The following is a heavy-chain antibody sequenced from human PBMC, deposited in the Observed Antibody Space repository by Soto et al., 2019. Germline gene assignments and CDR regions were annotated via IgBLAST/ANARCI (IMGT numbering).Heavy chain of an antibody. CDR1: GGTFSSYT. J-gene: IGHJ5*02. CDR2: IIPILGIA. Sequence: QVQLVQSGAEVKKPGSSVKVSCKASGGTFSSYTISWVRQAPGQGLEWMGRIIPILGIANYAQKFQGRVTSTADKSTSTAEMELSSLRSEDTAVYYCARTEHYDFWSGYYAWGQGTLVTVSS. CDR3: ARTEHYDFWSGYYA. V-gene: IGHV1-69*02. D-gene: IGHD3-3*01.